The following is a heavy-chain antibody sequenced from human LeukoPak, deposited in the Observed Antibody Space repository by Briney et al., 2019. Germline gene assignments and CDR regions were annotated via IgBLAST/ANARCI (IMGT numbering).Heavy chain of an antibody. Sequence: RSGGSLRLSCAASGFTFSSYNMNWVRQAPGKGLEWVSSISGSSSFTSYADSMQGRFTISRDNARNSLYLQMNSLRAEDTAVYYCARDGLQAYYDSSGFFDYWGQGTLVTVSS. CDR3: ARDGLQAYYDSSGFFDY. CDR1: GFTFSSYN. CDR2: ISGSSSFT. V-gene: IGHV3-21*01. D-gene: IGHD3-22*01. J-gene: IGHJ4*02.